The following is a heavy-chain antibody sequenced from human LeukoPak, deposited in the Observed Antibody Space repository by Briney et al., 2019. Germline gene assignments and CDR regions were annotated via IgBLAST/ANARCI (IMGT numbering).Heavy chain of an antibody. D-gene: IGHD6-6*01. CDR3: AKDMGYSSSSTFDY. CDR1: GFTFDDYA. J-gene: IGHJ4*02. CDR2: ISWNSGRM. V-gene: IGHV3-9*03. Sequence: GRSLRLSRVASGFTFDDYAIHWFRQPPGKGLEWVSGISWNSGRMDYADSVKGRSTISRDNAKNSLYLQMNSLRTEDMAFYYCAKDMGYSSSSTFDYWGQGALVTVSS.